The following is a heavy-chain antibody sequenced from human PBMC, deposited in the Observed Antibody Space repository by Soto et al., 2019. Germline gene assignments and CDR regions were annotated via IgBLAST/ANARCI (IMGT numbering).Heavy chain of an antibody. CDR2: INHSGST. J-gene: IGHJ4*02. D-gene: IGHD5-12*01. Sequence: SETLSLTCAVYGGSFSGYYWSWIRQPPGKGLEWIGEINHSGSTNYNPSLQSRITIPVDTSRNQFSLKLRSVTAADTAVYYCARGQNSGYDLNYWGQGTLVTVSS. CDR3: ARGQNSGYDLNY. CDR1: GGSFSGYY. V-gene: IGHV4-34*09.